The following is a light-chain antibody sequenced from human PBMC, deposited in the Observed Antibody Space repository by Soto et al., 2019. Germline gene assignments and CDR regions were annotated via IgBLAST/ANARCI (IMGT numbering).Light chain of an antibody. V-gene: IGKV1-12*01. Sequence: DIQMTQCPSSVSASVGDRVTITCRASQGFRSWLAWYQQKPGKAPKLLIYAASILESGVPSRFSGSGSGTEFTLTISSLQPEDFATYYCQQTNNFQITFGQGTRLEIK. CDR2: AAS. CDR3: QQTNNFQIT. CDR1: QGFRSW. J-gene: IGKJ5*01.